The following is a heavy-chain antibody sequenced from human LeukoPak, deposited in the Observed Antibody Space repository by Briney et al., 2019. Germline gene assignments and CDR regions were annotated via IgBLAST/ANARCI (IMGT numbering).Heavy chain of an antibody. CDR1: GGSISSYY. CDR3: ARREVEMDYSASGNWLDP. CDR2: ISYSGST. V-gene: IGHV4-59*08. Sequence: PSETLSLTCTVSGGSISSYYWSWIRQPAGKGLEWIGRISYSGSTNYNPSLRSRVTISADTSKSQFSLRLSSLTAADTAVYYCARREVEMDYSASGNWLDPWGQGTLVTVSS. D-gene: IGHD3-10*01. J-gene: IGHJ5*02.